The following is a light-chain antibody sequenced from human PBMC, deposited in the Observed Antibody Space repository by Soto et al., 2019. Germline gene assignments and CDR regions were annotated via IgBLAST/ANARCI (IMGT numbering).Light chain of an antibody. CDR3: CSYAGSYTLI. J-gene: IGLJ2*01. Sequence: QSVLTQPRSVSGSPGQSVTISCTGTSYDVGAYGYVSWYQQRPGKAPKLMIYDVSKRPSGVPYRFSGSKSANTASLIISGLQAEDEGSYYCCSYAGSYTLIFGGGTKLTVL. CDR2: DVS. V-gene: IGLV2-11*01. CDR1: SYDVGAYGY.